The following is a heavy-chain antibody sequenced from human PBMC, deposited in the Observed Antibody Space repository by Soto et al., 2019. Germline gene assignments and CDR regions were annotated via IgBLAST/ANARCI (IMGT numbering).Heavy chain of an antibody. CDR2: IIPAFGTA. V-gene: IGHV1-69*06. CDR3: ARGLDQPPVGLYFDT. Sequence: QVQLVQSGAEVKNPGSSVKVSCKTSGGTFNSYLIDWVRQAPGQGIEWMGGIIPAFGTAKYAQKFQGRVTITADKSTTTAYMALRTLTSEDTAVSYCARGLDQPPVGLYFDTWGQGTLVTVSA. CDR1: GGTFNSYL. J-gene: IGHJ4*02. D-gene: IGHD2-2*01.